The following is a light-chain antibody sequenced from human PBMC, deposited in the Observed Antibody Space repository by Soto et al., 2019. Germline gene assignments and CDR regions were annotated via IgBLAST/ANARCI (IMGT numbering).Light chain of an antibody. J-gene: IGLJ1*01. CDR3: GSWDSSLSAHV. V-gene: IGLV1-51*01. Sequence: QSVLTQPPSVSAAPGQKVTISCSGSSSNIAGNSVSWYQQLPGTAPKRLMYAENKRPSAVPGRFSGSKSGTSATLGITGFQTGDEADYYCGSWDSSLSAHVFGTGTKVTVL. CDR1: SSNIAGNS. CDR2: AEN.